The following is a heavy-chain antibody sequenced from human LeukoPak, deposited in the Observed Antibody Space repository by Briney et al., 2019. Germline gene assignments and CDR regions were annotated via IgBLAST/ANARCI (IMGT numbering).Heavy chain of an antibody. CDR2: IHYTGST. CDR1: GGSINSYY. J-gene: IGHJ5*02. D-gene: IGHD3-10*01. Sequence: PSETLSLTCTVSGGSINSYYWSWIRQPPGKGLECIGYIHYTGSTNYNPSLKSRVTISVDTSKSQFSLKLSSVTAADTAIYYCARWGYYGSGNDFRFDPWGQGTLVTVSS. CDR3: ARWGYYGSGNDFRFDP. V-gene: IGHV4-59*01.